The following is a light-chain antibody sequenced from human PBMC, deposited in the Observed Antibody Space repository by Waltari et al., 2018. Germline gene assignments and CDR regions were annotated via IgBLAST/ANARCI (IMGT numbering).Light chain of an antibody. CDR2: YAS. V-gene: IGKV1-13*02. J-gene: IGKJ1*01. Sequence: AIQLTQSPSSLSASVGDRVTIACRASQDINSDLAWYQQKPGKAPKLLIYYASSLQSGVPDRFSGSGSGTDFTLTISRVEAEDVGVYYCMQGTHWPPWTFGQGTKVEIK. CDR1: QDINSD. CDR3: MQGTHWPPWT.